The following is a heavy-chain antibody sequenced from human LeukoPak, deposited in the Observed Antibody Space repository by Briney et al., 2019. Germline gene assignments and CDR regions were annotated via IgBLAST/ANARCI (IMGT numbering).Heavy chain of an antibody. Sequence: SVKVSCKASGGTFSSYTISWVRQAPGQGLEWMGRIIPILGIANYAQKFQGRVTITADKSTSTAYIELSSLRSEDTAVYYCARGDDSSGYYHFDYWGQGTLVTVSS. CDR2: IIPILGIA. CDR3: ARGDDSSGYYHFDY. CDR1: GGTFSSYT. J-gene: IGHJ4*02. V-gene: IGHV1-69*02. D-gene: IGHD3-22*01.